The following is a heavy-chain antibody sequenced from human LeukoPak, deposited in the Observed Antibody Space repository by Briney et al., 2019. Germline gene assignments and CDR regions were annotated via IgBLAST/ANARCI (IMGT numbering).Heavy chain of an antibody. J-gene: IGHJ4*02. D-gene: IGHD3-22*01. CDR2: INHSGST. Sequence: PSETLSLTCAVYGGSFSGYYWSWIRQPPGKGLEWIGEINHSGSTNYNPSLKSRVTISVDTSKNQFSLKLSSVTAADTAVYYCARRGTYYYDSSGYYQLYYFDYWGQGTLVTVSS. V-gene: IGHV4-34*01. CDR3: ARRGTYYYDSSGYYQLYYFDY. CDR1: GGSFSGYY.